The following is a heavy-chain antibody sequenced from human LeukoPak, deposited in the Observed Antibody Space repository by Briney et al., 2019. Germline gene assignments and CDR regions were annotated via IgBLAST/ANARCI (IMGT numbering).Heavy chain of an antibody. CDR3: ARRSYARYYFDY. D-gene: IGHD2-2*01. CDR1: GGSFSGYY. V-gene: IGHV4-34*01. J-gene: IGHJ4*02. Sequence: PSETLSLTCAVYGGSFSGYYWSWIRQPPGKGLEWIGEINHSGSTNYNPSLKSRVTISVDTSKNQFSPKLSSVTAADAAVYYCARRSYARYYFDYWGQGTLVTVSS. CDR2: INHSGST.